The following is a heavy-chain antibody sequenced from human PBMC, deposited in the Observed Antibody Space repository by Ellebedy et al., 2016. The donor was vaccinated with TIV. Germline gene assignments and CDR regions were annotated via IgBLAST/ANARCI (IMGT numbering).Heavy chain of an antibody. CDR3: TREGGSYTHYFDY. D-gene: IGHD1-26*01. V-gene: IGHV3-7*03. CDR2: IKQDGSEK. CDR1: GFTFSRYW. J-gene: IGHJ4*02. Sequence: GESLKISCKASGFTFSRYWMSWVRQASGKGLEWVAHIKQDGSEKHHLDSVKGRFTISRDNAKNSLYLQMNSLRGEDTAVYYCTREGGSYTHYFDYWGQGALVTVSS.